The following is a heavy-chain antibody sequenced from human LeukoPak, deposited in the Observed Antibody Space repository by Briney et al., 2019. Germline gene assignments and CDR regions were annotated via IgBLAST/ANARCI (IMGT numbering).Heavy chain of an antibody. CDR3: ARRFSSRPDGNGYYYGHDAFDV. CDR1: GDSISSSY. CDR2: IDNSANT. Sequence: SETLSLTCSVSGDSISSSYWSWIRQPPGKGLEWIGNIDNSANTNYNPSLQSRVTMSVDTSKSQFSLQLTCVSAADTAVYYCARRFSSRPDGNGYYYGHDAFDVWGQGTLVTVSS. D-gene: IGHD3-22*01. J-gene: IGHJ3*01. V-gene: IGHV4-59*08.